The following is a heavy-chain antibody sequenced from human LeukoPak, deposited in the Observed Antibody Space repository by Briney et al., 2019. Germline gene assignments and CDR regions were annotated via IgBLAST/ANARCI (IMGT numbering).Heavy chain of an antibody. D-gene: IGHD6-19*01. CDR1: GGSISSSSYY. Sequence: KSSETLSLTCTVSGGSISSSSYYWGWIRRPPGKGLEWIGSIYYSGSTYYNPSLKSRVTISVDTSKNQFSLKLSSVTAADTAVYYCARDSGGSGPFDYWGQGTLVTVSS. V-gene: IGHV4-39*07. CDR3: ARDSGGSGPFDY. J-gene: IGHJ4*02. CDR2: IYYSGST.